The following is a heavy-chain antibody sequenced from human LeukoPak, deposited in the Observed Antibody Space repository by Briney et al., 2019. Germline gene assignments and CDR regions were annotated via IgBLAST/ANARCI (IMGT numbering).Heavy chain of an antibody. J-gene: IGHJ4*02. CDR1: GGSISSSSYY. V-gene: IGHV4-39*07. CDR3: ARAYCGGDCYSVVYFDY. D-gene: IGHD2-21*02. Sequence: SETLSLTCTVSGGSISSSSYYWGWIRQPPGKGLEWIGSIYYSGSTYYNPSLKSRVTISVDTSKNQFSLKLSSVTAADTAVYYCARAYCGGDCYSVVYFDYWGQGTLVTVSS. CDR2: IYYSGST.